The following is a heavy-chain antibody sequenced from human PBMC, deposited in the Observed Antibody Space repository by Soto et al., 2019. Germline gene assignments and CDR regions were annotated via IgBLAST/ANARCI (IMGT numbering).Heavy chain of an antibody. Sequence: GGSLRLSCTASGFTFGDYAMSWFRQAPGKGLEWVGFIRSKAYGGTTEYAASVKGRFTISRDDSKSIAYLQMNSLKTEDTAVYYLTSEQSYCSSTSCHNSYGYDYYYGMDVWGQGTMVTVSS. CDR3: TSEQSYCSSTSCHNSYGYDYYYGMDV. D-gene: IGHD2-2*01. CDR2: IRSKAYGGTT. CDR1: GFTFGDYA. J-gene: IGHJ6*02. V-gene: IGHV3-49*03.